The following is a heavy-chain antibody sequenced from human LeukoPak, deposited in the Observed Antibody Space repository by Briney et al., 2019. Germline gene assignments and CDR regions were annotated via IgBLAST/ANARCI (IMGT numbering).Heavy chain of an antibody. Sequence: GGSLRLSCAASGFTFSSYSMNWVRQAPGKGLEWVANIKQDGSEKYYVDSVKGRFTISRDNAKNSLYLQMNSLRAEDTAVYYCARVRGGFAGYYFDYWGQGTLVTVSS. V-gene: IGHV3-7*01. CDR3: ARVRGGFAGYYFDY. D-gene: IGHD3-10*01. CDR2: IKQDGSEK. J-gene: IGHJ4*02. CDR1: GFTFSSYS.